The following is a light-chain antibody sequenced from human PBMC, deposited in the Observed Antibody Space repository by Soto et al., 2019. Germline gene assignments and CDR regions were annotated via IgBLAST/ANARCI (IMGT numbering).Light chain of an antibody. J-gene: IGKJ1*01. CDR1: QRISTW. V-gene: IGKV1-12*01. CDR3: QQANSFPLT. CDR2: AAS. Sequence: DIQMTQSPSSVSASVGDRVTITCRASQRISTWLAWYQEKAGKAPQLLIYAASILQSGVLSRLSGSVSGTDFTRTISSLQPEDSATYYCQQANSFPLTFCQGTKVEI.